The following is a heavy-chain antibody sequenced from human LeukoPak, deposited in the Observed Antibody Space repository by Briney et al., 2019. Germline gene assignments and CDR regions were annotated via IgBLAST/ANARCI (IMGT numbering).Heavy chain of an antibody. Sequence: GGSLRLSCSASGFIFSTYTMYWVRQAPGKGLEFVSVINGDGRTTYYADSVKGRFTISRDNSKNTLYLQMNSLRAEDTAVYYCAKEGALWFGELLFDYWGQGTLVTVSS. D-gene: IGHD3-10*01. V-gene: IGHV3-64*04. CDR1: GFIFSTYT. CDR2: INGDGRTT. J-gene: IGHJ4*02. CDR3: AKEGALWFGELLFDY.